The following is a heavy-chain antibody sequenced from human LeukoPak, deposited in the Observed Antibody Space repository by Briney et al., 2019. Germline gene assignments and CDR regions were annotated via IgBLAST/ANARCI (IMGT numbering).Heavy chain of an antibody. CDR1: GFTFSSYA. D-gene: IGHD3-22*01. CDR2: ISGSGGST. V-gene: IGHV3-23*01. CDR3: AKEGSMIVVVMYY. Sequence: GGSLRLSCVTSGFTFSSYAMSWVRQAPGKGLEWVSAISGSGGSTYYADSVKGRFTISRDNSKNTLYLQMNSLRAEDTAVYYCAKEGSMIVVVMYYWGQGTLVTVSS. J-gene: IGHJ4*02.